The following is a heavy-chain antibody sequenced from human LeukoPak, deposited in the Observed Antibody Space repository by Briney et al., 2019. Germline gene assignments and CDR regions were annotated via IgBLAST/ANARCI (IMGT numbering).Heavy chain of an antibody. Sequence: GGSLTLSCAVSGFSVSGHYMTWVRQAPGKGLEWVSAISGSGGSTYYADSVKGRFTISRDNSKNTLYLQMNSLRAEDTAVYYCVGDSSGWSTDYWGQGTLVTVSS. D-gene: IGHD6-19*01. CDR3: VGDSSGWSTDY. CDR2: ISGSGGST. V-gene: IGHV3-23*01. CDR1: GFSVSGHY. J-gene: IGHJ4*02.